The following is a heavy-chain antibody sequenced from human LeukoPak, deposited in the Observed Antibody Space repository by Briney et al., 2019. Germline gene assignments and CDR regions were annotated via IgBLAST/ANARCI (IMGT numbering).Heavy chain of an antibody. CDR3: AVITIFGV. V-gene: IGHV3-23*01. D-gene: IGHD3-3*01. J-gene: IGHJ4*02. CDR2: MSGSGGGT. CDR1: GVTFSSYA. Sequence: PAGSLRLSCAASGVTFSSYAMSWVRQAPGKGLEWVSAMSGSGGGTYYADSVKSRFTISRDNSKNTLYLQMNSLRAEDMAVYYCAVITIFGVRGQGTLVTVSS.